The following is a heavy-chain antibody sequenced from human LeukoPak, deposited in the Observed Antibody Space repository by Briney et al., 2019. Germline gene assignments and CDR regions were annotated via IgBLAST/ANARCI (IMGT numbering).Heavy chain of an antibody. J-gene: IGHJ4*02. D-gene: IGHD3-16*02. CDR1: GGSISSGDYY. CDR3: AGAGEVSGGKQTYLLDY. V-gene: IGHV4-30-4*01. Sequence: PSQTLSLTCSVSGGSISSGDYYWSWIRQSPEKGLEWIGFIYYSGSVFYNPSLKSRLAISIDSSVNQFSLTLTSVTAAGTAVYECAGAGEVSGGKQTYLLDYWGQGTLVTVSS. CDR2: IYYSGSV.